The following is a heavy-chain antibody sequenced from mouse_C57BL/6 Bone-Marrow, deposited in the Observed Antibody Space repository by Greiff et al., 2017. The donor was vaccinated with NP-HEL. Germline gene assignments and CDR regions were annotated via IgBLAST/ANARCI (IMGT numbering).Heavy chain of an antibody. J-gene: IGHJ3*01. CDR1: GFTFSSYA. Sequence: EVQLVESGGGLVKPGGSLKLSCAASGFTFSSYAMSWVRQTPEKRLEWVATISDGGSYTYYPDNVKGRFTISRDNAKNNLYLQMSHLKSEDTAMYYCARVRQEAWFAYWGQGTLVTVSA. CDR3: ARVRQEAWFAY. CDR2: ISDGGSYT. D-gene: IGHD2-12*01. V-gene: IGHV5-4*01.